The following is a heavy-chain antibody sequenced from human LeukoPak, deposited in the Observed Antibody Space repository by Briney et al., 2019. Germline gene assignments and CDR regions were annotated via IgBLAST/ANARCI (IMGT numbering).Heavy chain of an antibody. CDR2: IYPVDSDT. V-gene: IGHV5-51*01. CDR1: GSTFTTYW. CDR3: ARHRDYSGSRYFDY. Sequence: GGSLKISFQGSGSTFTTYWFGWVGQLPGKGLKWMGIIYPVDSDTIYRPSFQGQVTISADRSTTTAYLQWNSLKASDTAMYYCARHRDYSGSRYFDYWGQGTLVTVSS. J-gene: IGHJ4*02. D-gene: IGHD4-23*01.